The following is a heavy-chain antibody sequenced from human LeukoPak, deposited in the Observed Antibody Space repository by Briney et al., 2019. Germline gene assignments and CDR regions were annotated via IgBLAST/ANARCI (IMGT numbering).Heavy chain of an antibody. J-gene: IGHJ5*02. V-gene: IGHV4-59*11. CDR1: GGSISSHY. Sequence: PSETLSLTCTVSGGSISSHYWSWIRQAPGKGLEWIGYIYYSGSTNYNPSLKRRVTISVDTSKNQFSLKLSSVTAADTAVYYCARLIGDIAVSGTSWFDPWGQGTLVTVSS. D-gene: IGHD6-19*01. CDR3: ARLIGDIAVSGTSWFDP. CDR2: IYYSGST.